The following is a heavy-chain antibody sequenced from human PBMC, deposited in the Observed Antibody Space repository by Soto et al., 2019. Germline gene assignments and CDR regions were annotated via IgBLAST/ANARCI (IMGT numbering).Heavy chain of an antibody. V-gene: IGHV4-34*01. CDR1: GGSFSGYY. CDR3: ARRDAGTLRAHAFDI. J-gene: IGHJ3*02. D-gene: IGHD6-13*01. CDR2: INHSGST. Sequence: QVQLQQWGAGLLKPSETLSLTCAVYGGSFSGYYWSWIRQPPGKGLEWIGEINHSGSTNYNPSLKSRVTISVDTSKYQFSLKLSSVTAADTAVYYCARRDAGTLRAHAFDIWGQGTMVTVSS.